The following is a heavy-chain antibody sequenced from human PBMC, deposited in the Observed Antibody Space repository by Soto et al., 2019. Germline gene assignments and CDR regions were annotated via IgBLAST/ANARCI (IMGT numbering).Heavy chain of an antibody. V-gene: IGHV3-23*01. CDR1: GFTFRNYA. Sequence: GGSLRLSCAASGFTFRNYAMTWARQAPGKGLEWVSSLLRSGSSAYYADSVRGRFSISSDTSANSLYLQMDNLRAEDTAIYYCAKDAISGDGIWLMDSWGQGTVVTVS. CDR2: LLRSGSSA. D-gene: IGHD4-17*01. J-gene: IGHJ5*02. CDR3: AKDAISGDGIWLMDS.